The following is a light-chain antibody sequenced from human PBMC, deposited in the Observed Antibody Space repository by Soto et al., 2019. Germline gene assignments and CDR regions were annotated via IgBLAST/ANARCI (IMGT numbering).Light chain of an antibody. CDR3: QQRSNWPPGFT. Sequence: EIMLTQSPATLSLSPGERATLSCRASQSVSTYLAWYQQKPGQAPRLLIYDASNRATGIPARFSGSGSGTDFTLTISSLEPEDFAVYYCQQRSNWPPGFTFGHGTKVDIK. V-gene: IGKV3-11*01. CDR2: DAS. CDR1: QSVSTY. J-gene: IGKJ3*01.